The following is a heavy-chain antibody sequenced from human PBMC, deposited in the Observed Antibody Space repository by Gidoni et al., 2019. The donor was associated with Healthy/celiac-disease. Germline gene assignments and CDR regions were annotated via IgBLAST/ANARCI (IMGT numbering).Heavy chain of an antibody. D-gene: IGHD3-3*01. J-gene: IGHJ4*02. V-gene: IGHV3-30*04. CDR2: ISYDGSNK. CDR3: ARDSGAHYDFWSGYYFSSPDY. CDR1: GLTFSSYA. Sequence: QVQLVESGGAVALPGRSLRLSSAASGLTFSSYAMHWVRQAPGKGLEWVAVISYDGSNKYYADSVKGRFTISRDNSKNTQYLQMNSLRAEDTAVYDCARDSGAHYDFWSGYYFSSPDYWGQGTLVTVSS.